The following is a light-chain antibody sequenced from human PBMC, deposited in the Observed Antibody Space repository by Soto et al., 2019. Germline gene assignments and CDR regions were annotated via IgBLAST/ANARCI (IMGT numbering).Light chain of an antibody. CDR2: GAS. Sequence: DIHLTQSPSSLSASVGDRATITCRASQSIADYLHWYQHKPGRVPKLLVYGASRLQSGVPSRFSGTGSGTDFTLTIASLQPEDFATYYCHQSYNTPQTFGQGTKV. CDR3: HQSYNTPQT. V-gene: IGKV1-39*01. J-gene: IGKJ1*01. CDR1: QSIADY.